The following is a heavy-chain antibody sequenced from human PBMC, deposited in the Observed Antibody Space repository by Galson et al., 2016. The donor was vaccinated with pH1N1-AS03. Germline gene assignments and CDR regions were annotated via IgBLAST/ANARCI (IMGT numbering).Heavy chain of an antibody. Sequence: SLRLSCAASGFTLRTYDMHWVRQAPGKGLEWVGINRYYGSSEYYGDAMKGLISISRDNSQNTISLQMNSLRVEETAVDYCVRGRGYYFDSWGQGTLVIVSS. CDR3: VRGRGYYFDS. CDR1: GFTLRTYD. D-gene: IGHD3-3*01. J-gene: IGHJ4*02. CDR2: NRYYGSSE. V-gene: IGHV3-33*01.